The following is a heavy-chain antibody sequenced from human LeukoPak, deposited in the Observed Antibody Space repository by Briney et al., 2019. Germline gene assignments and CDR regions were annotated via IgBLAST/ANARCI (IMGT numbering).Heavy chain of an antibody. J-gene: IGHJ4*02. D-gene: IGHD1-26*01. CDR1: GYTFTGYY. Sequence: ASVKVSCKASGYTFTGYYIHWVRQAPGQGLEWMGRINPSTGGTNYPQNFQGRVTITRDTSASTAYMELSSLRSEDTAVYYCARDRVVGWHEDFDYWGQGTLVTVSS. V-gene: IGHV1-2*06. CDR2: INPSTGGT. CDR3: ARDRVVGWHEDFDY.